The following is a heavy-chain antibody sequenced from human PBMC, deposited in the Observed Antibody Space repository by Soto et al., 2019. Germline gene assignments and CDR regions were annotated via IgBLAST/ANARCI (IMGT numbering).Heavy chain of an antibody. CDR2: ISSNSYYI. D-gene: IGHD3-16*02. J-gene: IGHJ4*02. CDR1: GFTFSGYS. V-gene: IGHV3-21*01. CDR3: ARVHGTDYIWGSYRPIDH. Sequence: GGSLRLSCAVSGFTFSGYSMNWVRQAPGKGLEWVSSISSNSYYIYYADSVKGRFTVSRDNAKNSLFLQMNSLRAGDTAVYYCARVHGTDYIWGSYRPIDHWGQGALVTVSS.